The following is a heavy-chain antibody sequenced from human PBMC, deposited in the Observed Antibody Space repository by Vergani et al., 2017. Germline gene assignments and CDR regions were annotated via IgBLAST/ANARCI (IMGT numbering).Heavy chain of an antibody. V-gene: IGHV3-30-3*01. Sequence: QVQLVESGGGVVQPGRSLRLSCAASGFTFCSYAMHWVRQAPGKGLEWVAVISYDGSNKYYADSVKGRFTISRDNSKNTLYLQMNSLRAEDTAVYYCATLPVAIGFDYWGQGTLVTVSS. D-gene: IGHD2-2*01. CDR3: ATLPVAIGFDY. CDR2: ISYDGSNK. J-gene: IGHJ4*02. CDR1: GFTFCSYA.